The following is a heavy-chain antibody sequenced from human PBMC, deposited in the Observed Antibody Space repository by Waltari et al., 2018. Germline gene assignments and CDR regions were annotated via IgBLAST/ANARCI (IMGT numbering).Heavy chain of an antibody. J-gene: IGHJ3*02. Sequence: EVQLLESGGGLVQPGGSLRLSCAASGFTFSSYAMSWVRQAPGKGLEWVSAISGRGGSTYYADSVKGRFTISRDNSKNTLYLQMNSLRAEDTAVYYCAKESRIMITFGGVYDAFDIWGQGTMVTVSS. CDR2: ISGRGGST. V-gene: IGHV3-23*01. D-gene: IGHD3-16*01. CDR1: GFTFSSYA. CDR3: AKESRIMITFGGVYDAFDI.